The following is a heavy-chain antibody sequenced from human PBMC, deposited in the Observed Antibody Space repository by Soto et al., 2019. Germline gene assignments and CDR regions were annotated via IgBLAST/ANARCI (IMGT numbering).Heavy chain of an antibody. D-gene: IGHD3-9*01. J-gene: IGHJ3*02. Sequence: SETLSLTCTVSGDSIIDGSIGNYYWNWIRQPAGNGLEWIGRIHSSGSSTYNPSLKSRVTMSVDTSKNQFSLKLSSVTAADTAVYYCGRAIHDILTGQGAFDIWGQGTMATV. V-gene: IGHV4-4*07. CDR3: GRAIHDILTGQGAFDI. CDR1: GDSIIDGSIGNYY. CDR2: IHSSGSS.